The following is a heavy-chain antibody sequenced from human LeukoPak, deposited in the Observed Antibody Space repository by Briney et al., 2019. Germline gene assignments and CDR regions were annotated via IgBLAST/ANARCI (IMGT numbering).Heavy chain of an antibody. D-gene: IGHD3-22*01. V-gene: IGHV4-59*01. J-gene: IGHJ4*02. CDR3: ARGMDDSSGYFPH. CDR2: IHYSGST. CDR1: GGSISSYY. Sequence: SETLSLTCTVSGGSISSYYWSWIRQPPGKGLEWIGYIHYSGSTNYNPSLKSRVTISVDTSKNQFSLKLSSVTAADTAVYYCARGMDDSSGYFPHWGQGTLVTVSS.